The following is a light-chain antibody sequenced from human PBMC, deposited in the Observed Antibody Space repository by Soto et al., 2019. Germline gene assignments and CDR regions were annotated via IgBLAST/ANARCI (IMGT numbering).Light chain of an antibody. J-gene: IGKJ5*01. CDR3: QQLDSYPST. Sequence: IQLTQSPSSLSASVGDRVTITCRANEGINTYLAWYQQKPGKAPKLLIYAASTLQGGVPSRFSGSGSGTDFTLTIRRLQPEEFATCYCQQLDSYPSTFGQGQRLEIK. CDR2: AAS. V-gene: IGKV1-9*01. CDR1: EGINTY.